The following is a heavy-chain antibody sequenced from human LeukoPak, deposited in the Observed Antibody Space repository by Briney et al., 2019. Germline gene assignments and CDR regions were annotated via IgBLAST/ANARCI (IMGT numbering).Heavy chain of an antibody. V-gene: IGHV3-21*01. J-gene: IGHJ4*02. CDR1: GFTFTTYA. CDR3: ARAYTIADQFDY. D-gene: IGHD4-11*01. Sequence: GGSLRRSCAASGFTFTTYAMNWVRQAPGQGLEWVSAISGTGHSIYYTASVKGSFTISRDDAKNSVYLQMNNLRGEDTAVYYCARAYTIADQFDYWGQGSLVTVSS. CDR2: ISGTGHSI.